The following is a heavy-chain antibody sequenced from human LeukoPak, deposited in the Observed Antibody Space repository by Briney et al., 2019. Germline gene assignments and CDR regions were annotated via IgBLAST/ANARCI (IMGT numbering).Heavy chain of an antibody. D-gene: IGHD4-17*01. J-gene: IGHJ3*02. CDR1: GYTFTSYG. CDR3: AREDYGDFLRAFDI. Sequence: GASVKLSCKASGYTFTSYGISWVRQAPGQGLEWMGWISAYNGNTNYAQKLQGRVTMTTDTSTSTAYMELRSVRSDDTAVYYCAREDYGDFLRAFDIWGQGTMVTVSS. CDR2: ISAYNGNT. V-gene: IGHV1-18*01.